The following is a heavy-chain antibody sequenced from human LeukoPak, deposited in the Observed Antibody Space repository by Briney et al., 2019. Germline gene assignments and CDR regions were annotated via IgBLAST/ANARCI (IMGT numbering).Heavy chain of an antibody. Sequence: SSVKVSCKASGGTFSSYAISRVRQAPGQGLEWMGGIIPIFGTANYAQKFQGRVTITADESTSTAYMELSSLRSEDTAVYYCARDSRAIAAAPFDYWGQGTLVTVSS. D-gene: IGHD6-13*01. V-gene: IGHV1-69*01. CDR1: GGTFSSYA. CDR3: ARDSRAIAAAPFDY. J-gene: IGHJ4*02. CDR2: IIPIFGTA.